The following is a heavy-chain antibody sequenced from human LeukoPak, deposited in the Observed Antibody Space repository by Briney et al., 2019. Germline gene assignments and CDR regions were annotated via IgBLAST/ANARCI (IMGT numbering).Heavy chain of an antibody. CDR3: ARITEDAFDI. Sequence: SETLTLTCTVSGGSISGGGYYWSWIRQPPGKGLEWIGYIYHSGSTYYNPSLKSRVTISVDRSKNQFSLKLSSVTAADTAVYYCARITEDAFDIWGQGTMVTVSS. J-gene: IGHJ3*02. CDR2: IYHSGST. V-gene: IGHV4-30-2*01. D-gene: IGHD1-20*01. CDR1: GGSISGGGYY.